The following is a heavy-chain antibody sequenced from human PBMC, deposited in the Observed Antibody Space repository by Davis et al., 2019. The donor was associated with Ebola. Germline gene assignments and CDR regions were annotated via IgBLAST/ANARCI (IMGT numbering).Heavy chain of an antibody. Sequence: PSETLSLTCTVSGGSISSYYWSWIRQPPGKGLEWIGYIYYSGSTNYNPSLKSRVTISVDTSKNQFSLKLSSVTAADTAVYYCARYLMVQGVSNWFDPWGQGTLVTVSS. J-gene: IGHJ5*02. D-gene: IGHD3-10*01. V-gene: IGHV4-59*01. CDR3: ARYLMVQGVSNWFDP. CDR1: GGSISSYY. CDR2: IYYSGST.